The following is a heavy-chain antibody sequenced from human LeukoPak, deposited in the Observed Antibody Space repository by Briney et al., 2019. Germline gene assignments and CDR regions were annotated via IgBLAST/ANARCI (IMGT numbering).Heavy chain of an antibody. J-gene: IGHJ4*02. CDR1: GGSFSGYY. CDR2: INHSGST. CDR3: ARESSGYYYKY. V-gene: IGHV4-34*01. D-gene: IGHD3-22*01. Sequence: ASETLSLTCAVYGGSFSGYYWSWIRQPPGKGLEWIGEINHSGSTNYNPSLKGRVTISVDTSKNQFSLKLSSVTAADTAVYYCARESSGYYYKYWGQGTLVTVSS.